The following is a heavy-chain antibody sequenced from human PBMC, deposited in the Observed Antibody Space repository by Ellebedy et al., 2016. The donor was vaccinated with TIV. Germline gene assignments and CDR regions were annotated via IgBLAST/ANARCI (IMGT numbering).Heavy chain of an antibody. CDR3: ARVVEGRYFKN. CDR1: GYTFSNYF. Sequence: AASVKVSCKASGYTFSNYFVHWVRQAPGQGLEWMGIINPSRGSTTYAQKFQGRVTMTRDTSTSTVYMELSSLRSEDTAVYYCARVVEGRYFKNWGQGTLVTVSS. J-gene: IGHJ4*02. CDR2: INPSRGST. V-gene: IGHV1-46*01. D-gene: IGHD3-9*01.